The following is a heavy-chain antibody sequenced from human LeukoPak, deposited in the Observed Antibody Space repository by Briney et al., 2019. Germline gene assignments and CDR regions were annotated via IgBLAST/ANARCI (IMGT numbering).Heavy chain of an antibody. CDR2: ISGSGGST. J-gene: IGHJ4*02. Sequence: GGSLRLSCAASGFTFSSYGMSWVRQAPGKGLEWVSAISGSGGSTYYADSVKGRFTISRDNSKNTLYLQMNSLRAEDTAVYYCAKVSNYYYDSSGYYIDYWGQGTLVTVSS. CDR1: GFTFSSYG. CDR3: AKVSNYYYDSSGYYIDY. D-gene: IGHD3-22*01. V-gene: IGHV3-23*01.